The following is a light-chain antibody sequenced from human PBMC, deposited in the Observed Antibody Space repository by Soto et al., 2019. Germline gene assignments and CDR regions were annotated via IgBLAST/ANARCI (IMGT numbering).Light chain of an antibody. CDR2: WAS. J-gene: IGKJ1*01. Sequence: ISMTQSPDSLAGSLGERATINCKPSLTVFSNLNNNNYLAWYQQKPGQPPKLLIFWASTRESGVPDRFNGSGSGTDFTLTISSVQAEDMAVYFCQQYYLIPQTFGQGTKVDXK. CDR1: LTVFSNLNNNNY. V-gene: IGKV4-1*01. CDR3: QQYYLIPQT.